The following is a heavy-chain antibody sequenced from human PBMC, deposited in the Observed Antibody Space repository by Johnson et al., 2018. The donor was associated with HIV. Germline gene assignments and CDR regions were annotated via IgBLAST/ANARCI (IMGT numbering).Heavy chain of an antibody. CDR2: IGTAGGT. V-gene: IGHV3-66*01. CDR3: AKEQLLHAFDI. Sequence: VQLVESGGGLVQPGGSLRLSCAASGFTVSSNYMRWVRQAPGKGLEWVSVIGTAGGTYYPGSVKGRFTISRDNSKNTLYLQMNSLVAEDTAVYYCAKEQLLHAFDIWGQGTMVTVSS. CDR1: GFTVSSNY. J-gene: IGHJ3*02. D-gene: IGHD2-15*01.